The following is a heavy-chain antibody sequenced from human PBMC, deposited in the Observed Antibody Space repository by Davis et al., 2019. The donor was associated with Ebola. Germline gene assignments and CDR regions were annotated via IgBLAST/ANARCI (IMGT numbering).Heavy chain of an antibody. CDR2: INHSGST. Sequence: SETLSLTCAVYGGSFSGYYWSWIRQPPGKGLEWIGEINHSGSTNYNPSLKSRVTISVDTSKNQFSPKLSSVTAADTAVYYCARGPTILGTYYYYGMDVWGQGTTVTVSS. CDR1: GGSFSGYY. CDR3: ARGPTILGTYYYYGMDV. D-gene: IGHD3-3*01. J-gene: IGHJ6*02. V-gene: IGHV4-34*01.